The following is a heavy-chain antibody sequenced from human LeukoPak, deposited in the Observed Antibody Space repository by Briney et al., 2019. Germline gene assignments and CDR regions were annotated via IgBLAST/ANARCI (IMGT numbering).Heavy chain of an antibody. CDR1: GFTFSSYA. V-gene: IGHV3-30-3*01. D-gene: IGHD7-27*01. CDR2: ISYDGSNK. J-gene: IGHJ4*02. CDR3: ARGANWAFEY. Sequence: GGSLRLSCAASGFTFSSYAMHWVRQAPGKGLEWVAVISYDGSNKYYADSVKGRFTISRDNSKNTLYLQMNSLRADDTAVYFCARGANWAFEYWGQGTLVTVSS.